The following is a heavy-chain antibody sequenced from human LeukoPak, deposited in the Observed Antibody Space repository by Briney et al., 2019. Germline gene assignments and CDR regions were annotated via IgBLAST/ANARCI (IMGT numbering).Heavy chain of an antibody. D-gene: IGHD3-10*01. J-gene: IGHJ4*02. CDR3: ARGALLWFGDRMEYYFDY. CDR2: IHHSGST. V-gene: IGHV4-34*01. CDR1: VGSFSGYY. Sequence: SETLSLTCAVYVGSFSGYYWSWIRQPPGKGLEWIGEIHHSGSTNYNPSLKSRVTISVDTSKNQFSLKLSSMTAADTAVYYCARGALLWFGDRMEYYFDYWGQGTLLTVSS.